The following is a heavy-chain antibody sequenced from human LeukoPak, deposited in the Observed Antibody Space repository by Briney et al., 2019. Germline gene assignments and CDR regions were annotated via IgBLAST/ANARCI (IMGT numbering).Heavy chain of an antibody. CDR2: ISGSGGST. D-gene: IGHD3-10*01. CDR3: AKVPGSTLDAFDI. J-gene: IGHJ3*02. Sequence: GGSLRLSCAASGFTFSSYAMSWVRQAPGKGLEWVSAISGSGGSTYYADSVKGRFTISRVNSKNTLYLQMNSLRAEDTAVYYCAKVPGSTLDAFDIWGQGTMVTVSS. CDR1: GFTFSSYA. V-gene: IGHV3-23*01.